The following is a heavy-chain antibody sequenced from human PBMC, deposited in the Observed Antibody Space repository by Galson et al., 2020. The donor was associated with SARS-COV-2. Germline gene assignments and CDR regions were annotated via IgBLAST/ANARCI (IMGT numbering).Heavy chain of an antibody. Sequence: PGGSLRLSCAASGFTFSSYAMHWVRQAPGKGLEWVAVISYDGSNKYYADSVKGRFTISRDNSKNTLYLQMNSLRAEDTAVYYCARDLYGLLYYFDYWGQGTLVTVSS. CDR3: ARDLYGLLYYFDY. CDR2: ISYDGSNK. V-gene: IGHV3-30-3*01. CDR1: GFTFSSYA. J-gene: IGHJ4*02. D-gene: IGHD2-15*01.